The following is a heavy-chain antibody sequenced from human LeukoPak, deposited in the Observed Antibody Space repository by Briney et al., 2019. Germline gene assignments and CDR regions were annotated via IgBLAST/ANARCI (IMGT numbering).Heavy chain of an antibody. D-gene: IGHD5-12*01. CDR1: GFTFSSYW. CDR3: ARDRGYSGYDEGVDY. Sequence: GGSLRLSCAASGFTFSSYWMHWVRQAPGKGLVWVSRVNNDGSSTTYADSVKGRFTISRDNAKNTIYLQMNSLRAEDTAVYYCARDRGYSGYDEGVDYWGQGTLVTVYS. CDR2: VNNDGSST. J-gene: IGHJ4*02. V-gene: IGHV3-74*01.